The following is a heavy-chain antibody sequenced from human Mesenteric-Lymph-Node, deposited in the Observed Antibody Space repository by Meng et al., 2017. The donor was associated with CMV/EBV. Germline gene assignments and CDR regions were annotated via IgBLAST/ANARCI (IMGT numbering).Heavy chain of an antibody. V-gene: IGHV1-46*01. J-gene: IGHJ5*02. CDR3: ARDAVRVPAAIHWFDP. CDR1: GYTFTSYY. D-gene: IGHD2-2*02. CDR2: INPSGGST. Sequence: ASVKVSCKASGYTFTSYYMHWVRQAPGQGLEWMGIINPSGGSTSYAQKFQGRVTMTRDTSTSTVYMELSSLRSEDTAVYYCARDAVRVPAAIHWFDPWGQGTLVTVSS.